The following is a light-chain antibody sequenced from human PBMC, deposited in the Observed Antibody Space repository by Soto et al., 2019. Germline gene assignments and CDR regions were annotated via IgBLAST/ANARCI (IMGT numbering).Light chain of an antibody. Sequence: DIQMTQSPSSRPASVGDRVTITCRASQSISSYLNWYQHKPGKAPKLLIFAASSLQSGVPSRFSGSGSGTDFTLTISSLQPDDFATYYCQQTYSTPQVTFGPGTKVDIK. CDR1: QSISSY. V-gene: IGKV1-39*01. CDR2: AAS. CDR3: QQTYSTPQVT. J-gene: IGKJ3*01.